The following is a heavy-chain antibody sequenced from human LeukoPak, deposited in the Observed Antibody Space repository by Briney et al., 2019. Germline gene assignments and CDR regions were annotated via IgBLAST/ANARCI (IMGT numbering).Heavy chain of an antibody. V-gene: IGHV3-21*01. CDR1: GFTFSSYS. J-gene: IGHJ6*03. CDR2: ISSSSSYI. CDR3: AREYSGYDPYYYYYYMDV. Sequence: GGSLRLSCAASGFTFSSYSMNWVRQAPGKGLEWVSSISSSSSYIYYADSVKGRFTISRDNAKNSLYLQMNSLRAEDTAVYYCAREYSGYDPYYYYYYMDVWGKGTTVTVSS. D-gene: IGHD5-12*01.